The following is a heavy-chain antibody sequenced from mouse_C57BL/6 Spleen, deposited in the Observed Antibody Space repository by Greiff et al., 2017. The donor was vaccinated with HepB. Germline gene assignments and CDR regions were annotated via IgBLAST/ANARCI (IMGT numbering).Heavy chain of an antibody. D-gene: IGHD1-1*01. J-gene: IGHJ3*01. CDR1: GYTFTSYW. CDR2: IYPGSGST. V-gene: IGHV1-55*01. Sequence: VQLQQPGAELVKPGASVTMSCKASGYTFTSYWITWVKQRPGQGLEWIGDIYPGSGSTNYNEKFKSKATLTVDTSSSTAYMQLSSLTSEDSAVYYCANYYGSSYGFAYWGQGTLVTVSA. CDR3: ANYYGSSYGFAY.